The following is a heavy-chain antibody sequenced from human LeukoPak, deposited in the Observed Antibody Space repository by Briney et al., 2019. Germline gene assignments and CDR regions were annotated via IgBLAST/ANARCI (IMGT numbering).Heavy chain of an antibody. CDR1: GGSISSYH. CDR3: ARLGTSGYYFDY. D-gene: IGHD3-10*01. V-gene: IGHV4-59*08. Sequence: SETLSLTCTVSGGSISSYHWSWIRQPPGKGLEWIGYIYYSGSTNYNPSLKSRVTISVDTSKNQFSLKLSSVTAADTAVYYCARLGTSGYYFDYWGQGTLVTVSS. J-gene: IGHJ4*02. CDR2: IYYSGST.